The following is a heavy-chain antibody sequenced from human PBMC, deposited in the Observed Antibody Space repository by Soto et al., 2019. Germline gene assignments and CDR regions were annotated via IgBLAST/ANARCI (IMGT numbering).Heavy chain of an antibody. CDR1: GGSFSGYY. CDR3: ARVQAAAGRRGYYYGMDV. CDR2: INHSGST. Sequence: PSETLSLTCAVYGGSFSGYYWSWIRQPPGKGLEWIGEINHSGSTNYNPSLKSRVTISVDTSKNQFSLKLSSVTAADTAVYYCARVQAAAGRRGYYYGMDVWGPGTTVTVSS. V-gene: IGHV4-34*01. D-gene: IGHD6-13*01. J-gene: IGHJ6*02.